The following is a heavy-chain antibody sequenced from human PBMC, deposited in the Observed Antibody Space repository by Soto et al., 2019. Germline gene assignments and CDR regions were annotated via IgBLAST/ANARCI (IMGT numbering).Heavy chain of an antibody. CDR3: AKPGHIGLVPADKNWLDS. J-gene: IGHJ5*01. D-gene: IGHD2-2*01. V-gene: IGHV3-23*01. CDR1: GFTFSSYA. Sequence: EVQLLESGGGLVQPGGSLRLSCVASGFTFSSYAVSWVRQAPGKGLEWVSAISGSGGSTYYADSVKGRFTISRDNSKNSVFLEVNSLRAEDTAIYYCAKPGHIGLVPADKNWLDSWGQGTLVAVSS. CDR2: ISGSGGST.